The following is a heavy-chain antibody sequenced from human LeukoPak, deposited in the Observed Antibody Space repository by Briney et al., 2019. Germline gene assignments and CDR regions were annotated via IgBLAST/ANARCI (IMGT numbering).Heavy chain of an antibody. D-gene: IGHD5-18*01. CDR1: GYTFTGYY. Sequence: GASVKVSCKASGYTFTGYYIHWVRQAPGQGPEWMGWIYPSSGGTKYEQKFQGRVTMTRDTSISTAYTELNRLRSDDTAVYYCARESVDTSLVSNPLDYWGQGTLVTVSS. J-gene: IGHJ4*02. V-gene: IGHV1-2*02. CDR2: IYPSSGGT. CDR3: ARESVDTSLVSNPLDY.